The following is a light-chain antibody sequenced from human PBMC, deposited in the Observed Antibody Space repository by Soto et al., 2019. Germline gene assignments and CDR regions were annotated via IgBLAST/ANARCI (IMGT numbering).Light chain of an antibody. CDR2: GAS. V-gene: IGKV3-15*01. CDR1: QSVSSN. CDR3: QQYSDWPPT. Sequence: EIVLTQSPATLSVSPGERATLSCRASQSVSSNLAWYQQKPGQAPRLLINGASTRATGIPARFSGSGSGTEFSLTISGLQSEDFAVYYCQQYSDWPPTFGQGTKVDIK. J-gene: IGKJ1*01.